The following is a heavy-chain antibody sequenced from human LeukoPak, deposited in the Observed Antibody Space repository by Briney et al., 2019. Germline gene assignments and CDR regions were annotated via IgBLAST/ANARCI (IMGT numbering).Heavy chain of an antibody. Sequence: PSDTLSLTCTVSGGSISSYYWSWIRQPAGKGLEGIVGLYTNWKPNHNPSLTSRVTLAGDTSKNQFSLKLSSVTAADTAVYYCARMGPYYYDSSGYYRGLMDVWGKGTTVTVSS. D-gene: IGHD3-22*01. J-gene: IGHJ6*03. V-gene: IGHV4-4*07. CDR1: GGSISSYY. CDR2: LYTNWKP. CDR3: ARMGPYYYDSSGYYRGLMDV.